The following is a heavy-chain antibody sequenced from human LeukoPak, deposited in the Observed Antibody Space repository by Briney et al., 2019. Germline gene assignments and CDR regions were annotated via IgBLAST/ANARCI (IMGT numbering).Heavy chain of an antibody. CDR2: INPSGGST. Sequence: GASVKVSCKASGYTFTSYYIHWVRQAPGQGLEWMGIINPSGGSTSYAQKFQGRVTMTRDTSTSTVYMELSSLRSEDTAVYYCASGAYYYDSSGYYYPHRWGQGTLVTVSS. J-gene: IGHJ4*02. D-gene: IGHD3-22*01. V-gene: IGHV1-46*01. CDR3: ASGAYYYDSSGYYYPHR. CDR1: GYTFTSYY.